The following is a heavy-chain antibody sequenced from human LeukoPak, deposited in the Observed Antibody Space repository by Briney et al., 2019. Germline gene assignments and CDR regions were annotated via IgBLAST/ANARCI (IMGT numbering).Heavy chain of an antibody. V-gene: IGHV1-69*05. CDR2: IIPIFGTA. Sequence: GASVKVSCKASGGTFSSYAISWVRQAPGQGLEWMGRIIPIFGTANYAQKFQGRVTITTDESTSTAYMELSSLRSEDTAVYYCARAPYYYDSSGPDYWGQGTLVTVSS. CDR3: ARAPYYYDSSGPDY. CDR1: GGTFSSYA. D-gene: IGHD3-22*01. J-gene: IGHJ4*02.